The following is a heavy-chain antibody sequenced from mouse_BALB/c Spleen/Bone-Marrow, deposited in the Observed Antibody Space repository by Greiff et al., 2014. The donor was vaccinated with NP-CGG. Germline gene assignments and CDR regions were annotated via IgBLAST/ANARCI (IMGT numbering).Heavy chain of an antibody. D-gene: IGHD1-1*01. CDR1: GFNIKDTY. J-gene: IGHJ2*01. CDR2: IDPANCYT. Sequence: EVKLVESGAELVKPGASVKLSCTASGFNIKDTYMHWVKQRPEQGLEWIGRIDPANCYTKYDPKFQGKATITADTSSNTAYLQLSSLTPEDTAVYYCARYYYGSSYFDYWGQGTTLTVSS. CDR3: ARYYYGSSYFDY. V-gene: IGHV14-3*02.